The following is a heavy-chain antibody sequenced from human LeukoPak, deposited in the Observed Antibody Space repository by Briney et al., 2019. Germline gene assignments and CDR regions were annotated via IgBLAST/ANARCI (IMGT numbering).Heavy chain of an antibody. Sequence: GGSLRLSCAASGFTFSSYGMHWVRQAPGKGLEWVAFIRYDGSNKYYADSVKGRFTISRDNSKNTLYLQMNSLRAKDTAVYYCAKDSPGFGRRITIFGVAINWFDPWGQGTLVTVSS. CDR2: IRYDGSNK. CDR3: AKDSPGFGRRITIFGVAINWFDP. V-gene: IGHV3-30*02. D-gene: IGHD3-3*01. CDR1: GFTFSSYG. J-gene: IGHJ5*02.